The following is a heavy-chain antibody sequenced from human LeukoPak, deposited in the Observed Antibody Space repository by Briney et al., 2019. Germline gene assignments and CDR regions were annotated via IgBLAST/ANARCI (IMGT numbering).Heavy chain of an antibody. CDR1: GFTFDDYA. Sequence: PGGSLRLSCAASGFTFDDYAVHWVRQAPGKGLEWVSGISWNGGSIDYADSVKGRFTISRDNAKKFLYLQMNSLREEDTALYYCAKDHGSGIYYKTYFDYRGQGTLVTVSS. V-gene: IGHV3-9*01. J-gene: IGHJ4*02. CDR2: ISWNGGSI. D-gene: IGHD3-10*01. CDR3: AKDHGSGIYYKTYFDY.